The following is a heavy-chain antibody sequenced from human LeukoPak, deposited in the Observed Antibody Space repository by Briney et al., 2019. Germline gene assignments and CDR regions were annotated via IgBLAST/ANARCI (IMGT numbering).Heavy chain of an antibody. V-gene: IGHV4-39*07. J-gene: IGHJ6*03. D-gene: IGHD6-6*01. CDR3: ARGLDDARSYYYYMDV. Sequence: KSSETLSLTCTVSGYSISSSSYYWGWIRQPPGKGLEWIGSIYYSGSTYYNPSLKSRVTISVDTSKNQFSLKLSSVTAADTAVYYCARGLDDARSYYYYMDVWGKGTTVTVSS. CDR2: IYYSGST. CDR1: GYSISSSSYY.